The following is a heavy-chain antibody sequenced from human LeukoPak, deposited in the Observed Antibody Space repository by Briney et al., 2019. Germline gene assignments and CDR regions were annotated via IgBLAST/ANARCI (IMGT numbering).Heavy chain of an antibody. J-gene: IGHJ6*03. CDR1: GGSISSYY. Sequence: PSETLPLTCTVSGGSISSYYWSWLRQPAGKGLEWIGRIYTSGSTNYNPSLTSRVTMSVDTSKNQFSLKLSSVTAADTAVYYCARDDPDCSGGSCYSVGYYYYYMDVWGKGTTATVSS. D-gene: IGHD2-15*01. CDR3: ARDDPDCSGGSCYSVGYYYYYMDV. CDR2: IYTSGST. V-gene: IGHV4-4*07.